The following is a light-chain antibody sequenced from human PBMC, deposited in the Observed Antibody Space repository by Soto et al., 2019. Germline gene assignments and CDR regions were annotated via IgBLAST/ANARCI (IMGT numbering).Light chain of an antibody. Sequence: EIVMTQSPATLSVSPGERATLSCRASQSISSNLAWYQQKPGQSPRLLIYRTSTRATGVPARFSGSGSGTEFTLTIDSLQSEDFAVYYCQQYNNWPRTFGQGTKLEIK. V-gene: IGKV3-15*01. CDR2: RTS. J-gene: IGKJ2*01. CDR3: QQYNNWPRT. CDR1: QSISSN.